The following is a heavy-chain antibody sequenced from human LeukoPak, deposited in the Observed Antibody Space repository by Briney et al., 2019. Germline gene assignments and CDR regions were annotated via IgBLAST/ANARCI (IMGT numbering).Heavy chain of an antibody. J-gene: IGHJ4*02. CDR2: ISGSGGST. Sequence: GGSLRLSCATSGFTFSSYAVAWVRQAPGKGLEWVSAISGSGGSTYYADSVKGRFTISRDNSKNTLYLQMNSLRAEDTAVYYCAKAAPYGLVGSPFDYWGQGTLVTVSS. V-gene: IGHV3-23*01. CDR1: GFTFSSYA. D-gene: IGHD1-26*01. CDR3: AKAAPYGLVGSPFDY.